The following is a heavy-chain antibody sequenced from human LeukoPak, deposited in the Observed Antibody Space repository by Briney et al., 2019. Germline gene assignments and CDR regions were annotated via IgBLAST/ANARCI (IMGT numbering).Heavy chain of an antibody. CDR3: ARRLYSGDEAYDY. V-gene: IGHV5-10-1*01. CDR2: IDPSDSYT. D-gene: IGHD5-12*01. J-gene: IGHJ4*02. CDR1: GYVFTSYW. Sequence: GESLKISCKGSGYVFTSYWINWVRQTPGKGLEWMGRIDPSDSYTEYSPSFQVHVTISADKSISTAYLQWSSLKASDTAMYYCARRLYSGDEAYDYWGQGTLVTVSS.